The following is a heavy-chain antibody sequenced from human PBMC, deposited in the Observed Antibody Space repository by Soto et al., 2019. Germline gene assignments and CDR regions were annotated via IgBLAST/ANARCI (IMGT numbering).Heavy chain of an antibody. J-gene: IGHJ4*02. Sequence: PSQTLSLTCAISGDSVSSNNAAWNWIRQSPSRGLEWLGRTYYRSKWYSVYSVSVKSRATIKPDTSKNQFSLQLSSVTAADTAVYYCARYGSGDCNAGSCYSPFDYWGQGTLVTVSS. CDR2: TYYRSKWYS. CDR1: GDSVSSNNAA. D-gene: IGHD2-15*01. V-gene: IGHV6-1*01. CDR3: ARYGSGDCNAGSCYSPFDY.